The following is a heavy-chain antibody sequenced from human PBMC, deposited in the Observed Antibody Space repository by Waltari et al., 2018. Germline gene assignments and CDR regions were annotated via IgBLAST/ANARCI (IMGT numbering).Heavy chain of an antibody. D-gene: IGHD2-2*01. Sequence: QVQLVQSGAEVKKPGASVKVSCKASGYTFTGHYMHWVRQAPGQGLEWMGRINPNSGGTNYAQKFQGRVTMTRDTSISTAYMELSRLRSDDTAVYYCAREGCSSTSCYYWFDPWGQGTLVTVSS. J-gene: IGHJ5*02. CDR3: AREGCSSTSCYYWFDP. CDR1: GYTFTGHY. V-gene: IGHV1-2*06. CDR2: INPNSGGT.